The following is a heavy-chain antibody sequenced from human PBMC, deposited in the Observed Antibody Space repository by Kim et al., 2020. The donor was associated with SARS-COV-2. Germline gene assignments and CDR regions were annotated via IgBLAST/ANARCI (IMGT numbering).Heavy chain of an antibody. D-gene: IGHD3-22*01. Sequence: ADSVKGRFTISRDNSKNTLYLQMNSLRAEDTAVYYCAKGSSGYPNVPFDYWGQGTLVTVSS. CDR3: AKGSSGYPNVPFDY. J-gene: IGHJ4*02. V-gene: IGHV3-23*01.